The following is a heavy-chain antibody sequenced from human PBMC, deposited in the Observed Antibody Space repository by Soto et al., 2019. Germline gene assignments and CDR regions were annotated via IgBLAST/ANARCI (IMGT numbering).Heavy chain of an antibody. CDR3: ARSGGRYQNWFDP. J-gene: IGHJ5*02. V-gene: IGHV4-34*01. Sequence: EIVSLAFAVYGWSCSGYSWSWIGQPPGKGLEWIGEINHRGSTNYNPSLKSRVTISVDTSKNQFSLKLSSVTAADTAVYYCARSGGRYQNWFDPWGQGTLVTVSS. CDR2: INHRGST. CDR1: GWSCSGYS. D-gene: IGHD2-15*01.